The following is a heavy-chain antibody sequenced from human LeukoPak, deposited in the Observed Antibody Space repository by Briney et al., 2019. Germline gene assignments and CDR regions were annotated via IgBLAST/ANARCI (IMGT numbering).Heavy chain of an antibody. CDR3: ARDRVTGAFDI. CDR1: GFSISSYN. Sequence: GGSLRLSCAASGFSISSYNMNWVRQAPGKGLEWLSYISSNSDIMYYADSVKGRFTISRDNAKNSLYLQVNSLRDEDTAVYYRARDRVTGAFDIWGQGTLVTVSS. J-gene: IGHJ3*02. CDR2: ISSNSDIM. D-gene: IGHD3-10*01. V-gene: IGHV3-48*02.